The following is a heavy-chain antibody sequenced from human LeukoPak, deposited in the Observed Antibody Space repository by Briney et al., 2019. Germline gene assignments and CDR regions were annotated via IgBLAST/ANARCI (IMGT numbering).Heavy chain of an antibody. CDR2: IYPGDPDT. V-gene: IGHV5-51*01. J-gene: IGHJ6*03. Sequence: GESLKISCKGSGYSFTSYWIGWVRQMPGKGLEWMGIIYPGDPDTRYSPSFQGQVTISADKSISTAYLQWSSLKASDTAMYYCARHGGNVSPYYYYYYMDVWGKGTTVTVSS. CDR1: GYSFTSYW. CDR3: ARHGGNVSPYYYYYYMDV. D-gene: IGHD1-1*01.